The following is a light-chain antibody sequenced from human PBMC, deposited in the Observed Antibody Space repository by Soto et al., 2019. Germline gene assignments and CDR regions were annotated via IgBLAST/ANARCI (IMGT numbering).Light chain of an antibody. CDR1: QSVSSN. CDR3: QQYINWPPWT. J-gene: IGKJ1*01. CDR2: GAS. Sequence: EMVMTQSPATLSVSPGERATLSCRASQSVSSNLAWYQQKPGQAPRLLIYGASTRATGIPARFSGSGSGTEFTLTISSLQSEDFAVYYCQQYINWPPWTFGQGTKVEIK. V-gene: IGKV3-15*01.